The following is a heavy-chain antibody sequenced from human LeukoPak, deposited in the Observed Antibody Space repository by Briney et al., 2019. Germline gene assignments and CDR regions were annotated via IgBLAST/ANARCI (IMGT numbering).Heavy chain of an antibody. Sequence: SETLSLTCTVSGGSISSSGSYWGWIRQPPGKGLEWIGEINHSGSTNYNPSLKSRVTISVDTSKNQFSLKLSSVTAADTAVYYCARGRRITMIVVVISYYFDYWGQGTLVTVSS. V-gene: IGHV4-39*07. J-gene: IGHJ4*02. CDR2: INHSGST. CDR1: GGSISSSGSY. D-gene: IGHD3-22*01. CDR3: ARGRRITMIVVVISYYFDY.